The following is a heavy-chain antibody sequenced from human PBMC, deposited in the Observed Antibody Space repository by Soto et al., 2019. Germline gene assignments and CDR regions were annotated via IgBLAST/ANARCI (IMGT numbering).Heavy chain of an antibody. D-gene: IGHD3-9*01. J-gene: IGHJ6*02. CDR2: IKSKTDGGTT. CDR1: GFTFSNAW. V-gene: IGHV3-15*07. CDR3: TTEGVLRYFDWLNYGMDV. Sequence: GGSLRLSCAASGFTFSNAWMNWVRQAPGKGLEWVGRIKSKTDGGTTGYAAPVKGRFTISRDDSKNTLYLQMNSLKTEDTAVYYCTTEGVLRYFDWLNYGMDVWGQGTTVTVSS.